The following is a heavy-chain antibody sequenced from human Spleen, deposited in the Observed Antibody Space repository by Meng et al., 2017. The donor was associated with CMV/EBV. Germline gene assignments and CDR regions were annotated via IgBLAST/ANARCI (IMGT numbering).Heavy chain of an antibody. J-gene: IGHJ5*02. V-gene: IGHV3-30*02. Sequence: LRLSCAASGFTFSSYAMHWVRQAPGKGLEWVAYISSDEKIKFYADSVKGRFSISRDNSKNTVYLEVNSLSTEDTGVYYCVKDRPNILGLDPWGQGALVTVSS. CDR3: VKDRPNILGLDP. CDR1: GFTFSSYA. CDR2: ISSDEKIK. D-gene: IGHD1/OR15-1a*01.